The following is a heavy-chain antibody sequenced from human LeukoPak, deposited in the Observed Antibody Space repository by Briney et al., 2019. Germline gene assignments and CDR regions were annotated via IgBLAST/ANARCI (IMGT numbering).Heavy chain of an antibody. Sequence: SETLSLTCIVSGGSISSSDYHWGWIRQPPGKGLEWIGSIFYRGNTYYNPSLKSRVTISVDTSRNQFSLKLSSVTAADTAVYYCARTPPSGFVAVAGTWRGNFDSWGQGTLVTVSS. J-gene: IGHJ4*02. CDR2: IFYRGNT. V-gene: IGHV4-39*01. CDR3: ARTPPSGFVAVAGTWRGNFDS. CDR1: GGSISSSDYH. D-gene: IGHD6-19*01.